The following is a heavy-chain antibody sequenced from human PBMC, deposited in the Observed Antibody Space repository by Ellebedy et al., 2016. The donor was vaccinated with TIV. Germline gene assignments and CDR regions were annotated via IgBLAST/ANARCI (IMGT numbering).Heavy chain of an antibody. V-gene: IGHV4-30-2*01. Sequence: SETLSLTCAVSGGSISSGGYSWSWIRQPPGKGLEWIGYIYHSGSTYYNPSLKSRVTISVDRSKNQFSLNLSSVTAADTAVYYCARGLSSSWYRLDYWGQGTLVTVSS. CDR1: GGSISSGGYS. J-gene: IGHJ4*02. CDR2: IYHSGST. CDR3: ARGLSSSWYRLDY. D-gene: IGHD6-13*01.